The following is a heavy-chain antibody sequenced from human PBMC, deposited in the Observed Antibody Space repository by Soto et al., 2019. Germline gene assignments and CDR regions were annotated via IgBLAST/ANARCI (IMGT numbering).Heavy chain of an antibody. V-gene: IGHV4-34*01. D-gene: IGHD3-22*01. J-gene: IGHJ4*02. CDR3: ARGFASLDSSGYPEYYFDY. CDR1: GWSFSGYY. Sequence: PSETLSLNCTVYGWSFSGYYWSWIRQPPGKGLEWIGEINHSGSTNYNPSLKSRVTISVDTSKNQFSLKLSSVTAADTAVYYCARGFASLDSSGYPEYYFDYWGQGTLVTVSS. CDR2: INHSGST.